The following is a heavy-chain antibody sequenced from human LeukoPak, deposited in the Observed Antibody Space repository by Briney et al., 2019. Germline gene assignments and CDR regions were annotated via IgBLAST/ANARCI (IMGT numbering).Heavy chain of an antibody. Sequence: SVKVSCKASGGTFSSYAISWVRQAPGQGLEWMGGIIPIFGTANYAQKFQGRVTITTNESTSTAYMELSSLRSEDTAVYYCARMTTVTTLEYYYYMDVWGKGTTVTVSS. CDR3: ARMTTVTTLEYYYYMDV. CDR2: IIPIFGTA. D-gene: IGHD4-17*01. V-gene: IGHV1-69*05. CDR1: GGTFSSYA. J-gene: IGHJ6*03.